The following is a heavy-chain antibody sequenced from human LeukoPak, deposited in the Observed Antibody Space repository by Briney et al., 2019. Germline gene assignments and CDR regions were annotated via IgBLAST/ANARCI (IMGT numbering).Heavy chain of an antibody. CDR2: IYYSGST. D-gene: IGHD3-3*01. CDR1: GGSISSGGYY. V-gene: IGHV4-31*03. CDR3: ARGVFEASDHYFDY. J-gene: IGHJ4*02. Sequence: SETLSLTCTVSGGSISSGGYYWSWIRQHPGKGLEWIGYIYYSGSTYYNPSLKSRVTISVDTSKNQFSLKLSSVTAADTAVYYCARGVFEASDHYFDYWGQGTLVTVSS.